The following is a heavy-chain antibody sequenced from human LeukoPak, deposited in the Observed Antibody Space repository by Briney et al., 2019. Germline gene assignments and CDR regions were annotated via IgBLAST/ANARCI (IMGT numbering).Heavy chain of an antibody. Sequence: ASVTVSCMVSGYTLTELSMHWVRQAPGKGLEWMGGFDPEDGETIYAQKFQGRVTMTEDTSTDTAYMELSSLRSEDTAVYYCATDRITMVRGVITSYYFDYWGQGTLVTVSS. V-gene: IGHV1-24*01. J-gene: IGHJ4*02. CDR2: FDPEDGET. CDR3: ATDRITMVRGVITSYYFDY. CDR1: GYTLTELS. D-gene: IGHD3-10*01.